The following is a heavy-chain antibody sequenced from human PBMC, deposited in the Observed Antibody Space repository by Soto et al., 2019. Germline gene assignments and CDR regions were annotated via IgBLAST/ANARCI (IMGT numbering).Heavy chain of an antibody. CDR2: IIPIFGTA. CDR1: GGTFSSYA. Sequence: SVKVSCKASGGTFSSYAISRVRQAPGQGLEWMGGIIPIFGTANYAQKFQGRVTITADEPTSTAYMELSSLRSEDTAVYYCASGFTMTYFDYWGQGTLVTVSS. D-gene: IGHD3-22*01. CDR3: ASGFTMTYFDY. V-gene: IGHV1-69*13. J-gene: IGHJ4*02.